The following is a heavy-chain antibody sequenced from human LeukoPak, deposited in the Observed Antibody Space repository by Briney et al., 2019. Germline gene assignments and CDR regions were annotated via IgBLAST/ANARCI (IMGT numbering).Heavy chain of an antibody. CDR3: ARGPGRMATMSPFDY. CDR2: IIPIFGTA. D-gene: IGHD5-24*01. V-gene: IGHV1-69*13. CDR1: GGTFSSYA. Sequence: GASVKVSCKASGGTFSSYAIGWVRQAPGQGLEWMGGIIPIFGTANYAQKFQGRVTITADESTSTAYMELSSLRSEDTAVYYCARGPGRMATMSPFDYWGQGTLVTVSS. J-gene: IGHJ4*02.